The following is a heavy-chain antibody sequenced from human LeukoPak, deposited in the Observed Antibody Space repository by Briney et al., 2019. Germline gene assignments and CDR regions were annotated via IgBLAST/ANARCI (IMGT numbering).Heavy chain of an antibody. CDR3: ARTYYDFWSGPGFDP. V-gene: IGHV4-4*07. J-gene: IGHJ5*02. CDR1: GGSISSYY. Sequence: SETPSLTCTVSGGSISSYYWSWIRQPAGKGLGWIGRIYTSGSTNYNPSLKSRVTMSVDTSKNQFSLRLSSVTAADTAVYYCARTYYDFWSGPGFDPWGQGTLVTVSS. CDR2: IYTSGST. D-gene: IGHD3-3*01.